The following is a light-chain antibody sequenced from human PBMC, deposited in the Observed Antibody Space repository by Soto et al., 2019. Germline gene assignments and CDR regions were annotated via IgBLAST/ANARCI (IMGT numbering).Light chain of an antibody. CDR1: QSISRY. Sequence: DIQMPQSPSSLSASVGDRVTITCRARQSISRYLNWYQQKPGKAPKLLIYAATNFHSGVPSSFSGSGFGTDFTLTISSLQSEDFATYDCQHSYTAPPTFGQGTKVEIK. CDR3: QHSYTAPPT. CDR2: AAT. V-gene: IGKV1-39*01. J-gene: IGKJ1*01.